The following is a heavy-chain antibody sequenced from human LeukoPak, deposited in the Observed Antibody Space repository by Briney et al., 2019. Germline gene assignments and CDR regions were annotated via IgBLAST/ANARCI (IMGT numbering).Heavy chain of an antibody. D-gene: IGHD6-13*01. Sequence: GGSLRLSCAASGFTVSNIYMMWVRQAPGTGLEWLSFIHSGGITHYADSVKGRFTISRDNSKNTLYLQMNSLRAEDTAVYYCVRDRGIASTGGYGMDVWGQGTTVTVSS. CDR1: GFTVSNIY. V-gene: IGHV3-53*01. CDR3: VRDRGIASTGGYGMDV. CDR2: IHSGGIT. J-gene: IGHJ6*02.